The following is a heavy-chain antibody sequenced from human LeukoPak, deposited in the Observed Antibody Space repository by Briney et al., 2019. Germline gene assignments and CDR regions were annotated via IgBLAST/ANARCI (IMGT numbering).Heavy chain of an antibody. V-gene: IGHV3-23*01. Sequence: GGSLRLSCAASGFTFGSYAMSWVRQAPGKGLEWVSAISGSGGSTYYADSVKGRFTISRDNSKNTLYLQMNSLRAEDTAVYYCRGWIQLWPYDYWGQGTLVTVSS. D-gene: IGHD5-18*01. CDR3: RGWIQLWPYDY. CDR1: GFTFGSYA. J-gene: IGHJ4*02. CDR2: ISGSGGST.